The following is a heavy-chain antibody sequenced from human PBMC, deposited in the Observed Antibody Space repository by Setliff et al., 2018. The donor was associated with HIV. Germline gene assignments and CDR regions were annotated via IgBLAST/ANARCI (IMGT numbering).Heavy chain of an antibody. CDR1: GGSISSSRYY. D-gene: IGHD1-26*01. J-gene: IGHJ4*02. V-gene: IGHV4-39*07. CDR2: IYYSGTT. Sequence: SETLSLTCTVSGGSISSSRYYWGWIRQPPGMGLEWIGSIYYSGTTYYNPSLKSRVTISVDTCKNQFSLKLTSVTAADTAMYFCARDGGDTRYSGTYNYWGQGALVTVSS. CDR3: ARDGGDTRYSGTYNY.